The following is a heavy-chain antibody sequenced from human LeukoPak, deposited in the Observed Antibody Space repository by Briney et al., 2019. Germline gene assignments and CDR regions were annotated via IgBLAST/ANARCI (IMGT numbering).Heavy chain of an antibody. CDR3: ARGGYYDNYFEN. CDR2: IYYSGTT. V-gene: IGHV4-59*01. Sequence: SETLSLTCTVSGGSISSYYWSWIRQSPGKGLELIGYIYYSGTTNYSPSLKSRVSISVDTSKKQFSLKLSSVTAADTAVFYCARGGYYDNYFENWGQGTLVTVSS. D-gene: IGHD3-22*01. CDR1: GGSISSYY. J-gene: IGHJ4*02.